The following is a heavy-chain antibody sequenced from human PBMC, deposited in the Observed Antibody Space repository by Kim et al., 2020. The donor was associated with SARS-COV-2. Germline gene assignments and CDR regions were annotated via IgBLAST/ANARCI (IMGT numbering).Heavy chain of an antibody. Sequence: SETLSLTCTVSGGSISSGGYYWSWIRQHPGKGLEWTGYIYYSGSTYYNPSLKSRVTISVDTSKNQFSLKLSSVTAADTAVYYCARARGCTMIVVVIGAFDVWGQGTMVTVSS. J-gene: IGHJ3*01. V-gene: IGHV4-31*03. CDR1: GGSISSGGYY. D-gene: IGHD3-22*01. CDR2: IYYSGST. CDR3: ARARGCTMIVVVIGAFDV.